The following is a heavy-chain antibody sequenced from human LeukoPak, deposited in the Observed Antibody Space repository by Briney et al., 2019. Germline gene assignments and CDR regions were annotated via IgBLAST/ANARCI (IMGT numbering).Heavy chain of an antibody. CDR3: ASCSYSSGWYVGGGFDY. CDR2: INHSGST. CDR1: GGSFSGYY. J-gene: IGHJ4*02. V-gene: IGHV4-34*01. Sequence: SETLSLTCAVYGGSFSGYYWSWIRQPPGKGLEWIGEINHSGSTNYNPSLKSRVTISVDTSKNQFSLKLSSVAAADTAVYYCASCSYSSGWYVGGGFDYWGQGTLVTVSS. D-gene: IGHD6-19*01.